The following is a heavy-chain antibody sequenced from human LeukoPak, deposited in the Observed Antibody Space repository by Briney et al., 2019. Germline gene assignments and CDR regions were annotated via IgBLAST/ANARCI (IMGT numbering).Heavy chain of an antibody. V-gene: IGHV1-24*01. CDR2: FDPEDGET. J-gene: IGHJ4*02. CDR3: ATVQYGSGSYYYFDY. Sequence: VSVKVSCKVSGYTLTELSMHWVRQAPGKGLEWMGGFDPEDGETIYAQKFQGRVTMTEDTSTDTAYMELSSLRSEDTAVYFCATVQYGSGSYYYFDYWGQGTLVTVSS. D-gene: IGHD3-10*01. CDR1: GYTLTELS.